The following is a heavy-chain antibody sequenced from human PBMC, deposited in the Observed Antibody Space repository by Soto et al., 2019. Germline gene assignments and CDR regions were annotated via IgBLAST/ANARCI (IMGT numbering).Heavy chain of an antibody. CDR3: ARAVLPATAPFDY. CDR2: IYYSGST. V-gene: IGHV4-59*01. Sequence: SETLSLTCTVSGGSISSYYWIWILQPPGKGLEWIGYIYYSGSTNYNPSLQSRVTISVDTSKNQFSLKLSSVTAADTAVYYCARAVLPATAPFDYWGQGTLVTVSS. D-gene: IGHD2-2*01. J-gene: IGHJ4*02. CDR1: GGSISSYY.